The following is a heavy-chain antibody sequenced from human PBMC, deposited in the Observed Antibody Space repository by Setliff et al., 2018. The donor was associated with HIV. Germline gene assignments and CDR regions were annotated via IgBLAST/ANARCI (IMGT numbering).Heavy chain of an antibody. CDR3: ARSPIAVADRGWFDP. Sequence: SETLSLTCAVYGGSFSGYYWSWIRQPPGKGLERIGEINHSGSTNYNPSLKSRVTISVDTSKNQFSLKLSSVTAADTAVYYCARSPIAVADRGWFDPWGQGTLVTVSS. CDR1: GGSFSGYY. V-gene: IGHV4-34*01. J-gene: IGHJ5*02. D-gene: IGHD6-19*01. CDR2: INHSGST.